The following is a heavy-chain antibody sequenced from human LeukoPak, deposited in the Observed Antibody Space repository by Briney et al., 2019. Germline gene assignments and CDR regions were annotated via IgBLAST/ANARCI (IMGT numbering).Heavy chain of an antibody. Sequence: SETLSLTCTVSGTSITSYYWNWIRQAPGQGPEWIGYGHYSGNTKYNPPLRSRVTISVDTSKNQFSLRLSSVTAADTAVYFCARGRLVGNTGYHFDCWGQGTLVTVSS. CDR3: ARGRLVGNTGYHFDC. D-gene: IGHD5-12*01. V-gene: IGHV4-59*08. CDR1: GTSITSYY. J-gene: IGHJ4*02. CDR2: GHYSGNT.